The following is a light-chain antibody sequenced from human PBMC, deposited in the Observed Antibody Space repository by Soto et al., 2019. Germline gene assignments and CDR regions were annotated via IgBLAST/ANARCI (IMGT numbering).Light chain of an antibody. Sequence: QPVLTQSPSASASLGASVKLTCTLTSGHSSYAIAWHQQQPEKGPRYLMKLNSDGSHNKGDGIPDRFSGSSSGAERYLTIPRPPSEDEAIYYRQTWDTCTWVFGGGTKLTVL. CDR2: LNSDGSH. V-gene: IGLV4-69*01. CDR3: QTWDTCTWV. CDR1: SGHSSYA. J-gene: IGLJ3*02.